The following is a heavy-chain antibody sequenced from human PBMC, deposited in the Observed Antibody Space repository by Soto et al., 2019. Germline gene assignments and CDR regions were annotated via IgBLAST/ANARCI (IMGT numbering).Heavy chain of an antibody. J-gene: IGHJ4*02. CDR2: ISGSGVST. CDR1: GFTFSSYA. D-gene: IGHD2-21*01. CDR3: AKGSREYWGPFDY. V-gene: IGHV3-23*01. Sequence: GGSLRLSCAASGFTFSSYAMSWVRQAPGKGLEWVSAISGSGVSTYYADSVKGRFTISRDNSKNTLYLQMNSLRAEDTAVYYCAKGSREYWGPFDYWGQGTLVTVSS.